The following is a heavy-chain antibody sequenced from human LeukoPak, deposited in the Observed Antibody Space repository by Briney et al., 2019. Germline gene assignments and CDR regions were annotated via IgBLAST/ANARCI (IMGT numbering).Heavy chain of an antibody. J-gene: IGHJ4*02. CDR2: ITSSSSYI. CDR1: GFTFSRYT. D-gene: IGHD4-17*01. CDR3: ARVMNDYGDYVFDY. V-gene: IGHV3-21*01. Sequence: PGGSLRLSCAASGFTFSRYTMNWVRQAPGKGLEWVSSITSSSSYIYYADSVKGRFTISRDNAKNSLYLQMNSLRTEDTAVYYCARVMNDYGDYVFDYWGQGTLVTVSS.